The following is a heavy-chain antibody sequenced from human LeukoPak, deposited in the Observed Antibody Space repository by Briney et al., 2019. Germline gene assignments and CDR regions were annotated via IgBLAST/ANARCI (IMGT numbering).Heavy chain of an antibody. CDR3: ARYGDYLYFFDP. Sequence: SETLSLTCAVYGGSFSGYYWSWLRQPPGKGLEWIGEINHSGSTNYNPSLKSRVTISVDTSKNQFYLKLSSVTAADTAVYYCARYGDYLYFFDPWGQGALVTVSS. V-gene: IGHV4-34*01. CDR1: GGSFSGYY. J-gene: IGHJ5*02. D-gene: IGHD4-17*01. CDR2: INHSGST.